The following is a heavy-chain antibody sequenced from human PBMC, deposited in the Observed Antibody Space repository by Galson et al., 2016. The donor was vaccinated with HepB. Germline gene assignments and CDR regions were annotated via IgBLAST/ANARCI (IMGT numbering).Heavy chain of an antibody. CDR3: ARGCPTFGGVIAIPCLYFDY. V-gene: IGHV4-61*01. CDR1: GGSVSTGTYY. CDR2: ISYSGST. D-gene: IGHD3-16*02. Sequence: ETLSLTCTVSGGSVSTGTYYWSWIRQPPGKGLEWIGYISYSGSTNYNPSLKSRVTISVDTSKNQFSLKVNSVTAADTAVYYCARGCPTFGGVIAIPCLYFDYWGQGTLVTVSS. J-gene: IGHJ4*02.